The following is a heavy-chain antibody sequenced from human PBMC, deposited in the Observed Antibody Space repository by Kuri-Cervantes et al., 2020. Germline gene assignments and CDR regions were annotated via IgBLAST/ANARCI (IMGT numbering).Heavy chain of an antibody. CDR2: INPNSGGT. D-gene: IGHD1-7*01. V-gene: IGHV1-2*02. J-gene: IGHJ4*02. CDR3: ARSWDYDAALDY. Sequence: ASVKVSCKASGYTFTSYDINWVRQAPGQGLEWMGWINPNSGGTNYAQKFQGRVTMTRDTSISTAYMELSRLRSDDTAVYYCARSWDYDAALDYWGQGTLVTVSS. CDR1: GYTFTSYD.